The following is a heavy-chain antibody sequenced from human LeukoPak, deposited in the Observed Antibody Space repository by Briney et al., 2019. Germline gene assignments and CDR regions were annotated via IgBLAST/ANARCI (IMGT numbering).Heavy chain of an antibody. CDR3: ARDNNDYYAGMDV. J-gene: IGHJ6*04. V-gene: IGHV3-48*03. CDR1: GFSLSNHN. CDR2: ITRSGDAI. D-gene: IGHD3-16*01. Sequence: GGSLRLSCVASGFSLSNHNVNWIRQAPGKGLEWLSYITRSGDAIDYADSVRGRFTISRDNAKNSVFLQMDGLTAEDTAVYFCARDNNDYYAGMDVWGEGTTVTVSS.